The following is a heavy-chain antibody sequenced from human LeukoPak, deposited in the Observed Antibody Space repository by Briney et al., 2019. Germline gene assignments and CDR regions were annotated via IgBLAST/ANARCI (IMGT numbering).Heavy chain of an antibody. CDR2: FDPEDGET. Sequence: GASVKVSCKASGYTFTSYGISWVRQAPGQGLEWMGGFDPEDGETIYAQKFQGRVTMTEDTSTDTAYMELSSLRSEDTAVYYCAGGSSLTSWGQGTLVTVSS. CDR1: GYTFTSYG. J-gene: IGHJ5*02. V-gene: IGHV1-24*01. CDR3: AGGSSLTS. D-gene: IGHD1-26*01.